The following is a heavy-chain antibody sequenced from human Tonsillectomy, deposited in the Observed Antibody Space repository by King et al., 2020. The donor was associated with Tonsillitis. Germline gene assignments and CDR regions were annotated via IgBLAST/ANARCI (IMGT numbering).Heavy chain of an antibody. CDR2: MNQSGRA. CDR3: ARGRWGVSTSWYGVYFDF. J-gene: IGHJ4*02. Sequence: VQLQQWGAGLLKPSETLSLTCAVYGGALSGDHWSWIRQPPGQGLEWIGEMNQSGRANYNPSLKSRVTISVDTSRKQFSLNLKSVTAADTAVYFCARGRWGVSTSWYGVYFDFWGQGTLVTVSS. CDR1: GGALSGDH. D-gene: IGHD6-13*01. V-gene: IGHV4-34*01.